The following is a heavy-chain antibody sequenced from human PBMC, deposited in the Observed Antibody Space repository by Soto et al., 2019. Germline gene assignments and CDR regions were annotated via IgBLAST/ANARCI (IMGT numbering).Heavy chain of an antibody. Sequence: ASVKVSCKASGGTFSSYAISWVRQAPGQGLEWMGGIIPIFGTANYAQKFQGRVTITADKSTSTAYMELSSLRSEDTAVYYCARARDYYGSGSESSVYYYYGMDVWGQGTTVTVSS. D-gene: IGHD3-10*01. J-gene: IGHJ6*02. CDR1: GGTFSSYA. CDR3: ARARDYYGSGSESSVYYYYGMDV. CDR2: IIPIFGTA. V-gene: IGHV1-69*06.